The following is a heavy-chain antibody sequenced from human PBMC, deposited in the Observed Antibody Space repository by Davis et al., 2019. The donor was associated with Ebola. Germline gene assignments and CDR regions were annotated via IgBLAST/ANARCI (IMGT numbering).Heavy chain of an antibody. CDR3: ARDLYSSGWYAEDAFDI. CDR2: ISGYSGDT. Sequence: AASVKVSCKASGYTFTSYGISWVRQAPGQGLEWLGWISGYSGDTKYEQKVQDRVTLTTDTSTNTAYMELRSLRSDDTAVYYCARDLYSSGWYAEDAFDIWGQGTMVTVSS. V-gene: IGHV1-18*01. J-gene: IGHJ3*02. D-gene: IGHD6-19*01. CDR1: GYTFTSYG.